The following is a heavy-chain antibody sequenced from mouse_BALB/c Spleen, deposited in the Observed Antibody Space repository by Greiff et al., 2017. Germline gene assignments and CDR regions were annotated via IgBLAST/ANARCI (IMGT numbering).Heavy chain of an antibody. J-gene: IGHJ2*01. CDR3: ARYYGSSYGYFDY. CDR1: GFTFSSFG. CDR2: ISSGSSTI. D-gene: IGHD1-1*01. Sequence: DVQLVESGGGLVQPGGSRKLSCAASGFTFSSFGMHWVRQAPEKGLEWVAYISSGSSTIYYADTVKGRFTISRDNPKNTLFLQMTSLRSEDTAMYYCARYYGSSYGYFDYWGQGTTLTVSS. V-gene: IGHV5-17*02.